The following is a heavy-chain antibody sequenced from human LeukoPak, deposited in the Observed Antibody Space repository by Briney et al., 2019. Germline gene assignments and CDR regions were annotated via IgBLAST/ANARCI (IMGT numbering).Heavy chain of an antibody. D-gene: IGHD6-13*01. J-gene: IGHJ5*02. CDR1: GGSISSGGYY. CDR2: IYHSGST. V-gene: IGHV4-30-2*01. Sequence: SQTLSLTCTVSGGSISSGGYYWSWIRQPPGKGLEWIGYIYHSGSTYYNPSLKSRVTISVDRSKNQFSLKLSSVTAADTAVYYCARALQGYSSSWYDDWFDPWGQGTLVTVSS. CDR3: ARALQGYSSSWYDDWFDP.